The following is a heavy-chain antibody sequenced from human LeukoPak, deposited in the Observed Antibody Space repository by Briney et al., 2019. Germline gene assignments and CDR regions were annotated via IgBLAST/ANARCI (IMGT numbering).Heavy chain of an antibody. V-gene: IGHV3-30*02. J-gene: IGHJ3*02. D-gene: IGHD3-3*01. CDR2: IRYDGSNK. Sequence: GGSLRLSCAASGFTFSSYGMHWVRQAPGKGLEWVAFIRYDGSNKYYADSAKGRFTISRDNSKNTPYLQLNSLRAEDTAIYYCAHHGGGTIRIAAFDIWGQGTMVTVSS. CDR3: AHHGGGTIRIAAFDI. CDR1: GFTFSSYG.